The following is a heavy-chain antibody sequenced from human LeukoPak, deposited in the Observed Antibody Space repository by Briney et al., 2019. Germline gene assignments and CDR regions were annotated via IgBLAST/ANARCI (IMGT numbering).Heavy chain of an antibody. Sequence: GGSLRLSCAASGFTFSSYGMHWVRQAPGEGLEWVAFIRYDGSNKYYADSVKGRFTISRDNSKNTLYLQMNSLRAEDTAVYDCAKDRVYDSSGYYDYWGQGTLVTVSS. D-gene: IGHD3-22*01. CDR1: GFTFSSYG. V-gene: IGHV3-30*02. J-gene: IGHJ4*02. CDR3: AKDRVYDSSGYYDY. CDR2: IRYDGSNK.